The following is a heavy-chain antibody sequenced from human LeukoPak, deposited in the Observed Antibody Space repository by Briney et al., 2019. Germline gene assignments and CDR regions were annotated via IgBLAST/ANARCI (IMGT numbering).Heavy chain of an antibody. J-gene: IGHJ4*02. CDR3: ARDSSGYYLNYQFDY. CDR1: GFTFSSYA. V-gene: IGHV3-30*04. D-gene: IGHD3-22*01. CDR2: ISCDGSNK. Sequence: PGGSLRLSCAASGFTFSSYAMHWVRQAPGKGLEWVAVISCDGSNKYYADSVKGRFTISRDNSKNTLYLQMNSLRAEDTAVYYCARDSSGYYLNYQFDYWGQGTLVTVSS.